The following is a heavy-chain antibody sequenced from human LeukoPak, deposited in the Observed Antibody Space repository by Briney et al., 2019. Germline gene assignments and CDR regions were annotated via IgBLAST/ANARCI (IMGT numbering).Heavy chain of an antibody. CDR2: MSPNSDDT. Sequence: ASVKVSCKASGYTFTSYDINWVRQATGQGLEWMGWMSPNSDDTGSAQKFQGRVTMTRNTSISTAYMELSSLRSEDTAVYYCARGLEGFGLSNWFDPWGQGTLVTVSS. J-gene: IGHJ5*02. V-gene: IGHV1-8*01. CDR3: ARGLEGFGLSNWFDP. CDR1: GYTFTSYD. D-gene: IGHD3-10*01.